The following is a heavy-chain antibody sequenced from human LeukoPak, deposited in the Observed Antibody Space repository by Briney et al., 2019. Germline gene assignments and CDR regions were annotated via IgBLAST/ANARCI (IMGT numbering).Heavy chain of an antibody. CDR3: ATAGRRLFGVLIPLSFDY. CDR1: GYTFTSYG. D-gene: IGHD3-3*01. J-gene: IGHJ4*02. Sequence: ASVKVSCKASGYTFTSYGISWVRQAPGQGLERMGMIIPSDGFTTYAQKFQGRLTMTRDMSTSTVYMELSSLRSEDTALYYCATAGRRLFGVLIPLSFDYWGQGTLVTVSS. V-gene: IGHV1-46*01. CDR2: IIPSDGFT.